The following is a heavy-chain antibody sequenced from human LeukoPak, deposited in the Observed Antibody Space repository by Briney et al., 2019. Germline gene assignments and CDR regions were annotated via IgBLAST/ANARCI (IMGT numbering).Heavy chain of an antibody. CDR2: IYHSGST. J-gene: IGHJ4*02. CDR1: GGSISSGGYS. V-gene: IGHV4-30-2*01. CDR3: AGGTREWLLFDY. D-gene: IGHD3-3*01. Sequence: SQTLSLTCAVSGGSISSGGYSWSWIRQPPGKGLEWIGYIYHSGSTYYNPSLKSRVTISVDRSKNQFSLKLSSVTAADTAVYYCAGGTREWLLFDYWGQGTLVTVSS.